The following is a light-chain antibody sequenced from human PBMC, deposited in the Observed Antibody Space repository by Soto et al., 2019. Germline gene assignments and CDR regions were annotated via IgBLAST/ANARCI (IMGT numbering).Light chain of an antibody. CDR2: DTT. J-gene: IGLJ1*01. CDR1: TGAVTNGHY. V-gene: IGLV7-46*01. CDR3: LLSYNGHYV. Sequence: QSVGTQERSLTLSPGGTVALTCGSSTGAVTNGHYPYWFQQKPGQAPRTLIYDTTNRHSWTPARFSGSLLGGKAALTLSGAQPEDEAEYYCLLSYNGHYVFGTGTKVT.